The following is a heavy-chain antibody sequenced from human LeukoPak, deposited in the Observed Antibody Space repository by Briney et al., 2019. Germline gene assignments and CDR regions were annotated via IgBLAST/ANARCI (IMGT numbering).Heavy chain of an antibody. CDR3: ARENYYDSSGYYLDY. Sequence: IPIFATANSSQKFQRRVTITREESTSTAYMELSSLRSEDTAVYYCARENYYDSSGYYLDYWGQGTLVTVSS. D-gene: IGHD3-22*01. J-gene: IGHJ4*02. V-gene: IGHV1-69*05. CDR2: IPIFATA.